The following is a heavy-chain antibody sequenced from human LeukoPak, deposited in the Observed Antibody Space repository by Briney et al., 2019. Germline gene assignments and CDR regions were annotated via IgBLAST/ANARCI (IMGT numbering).Heavy chain of an antibody. CDR2: IHPSGRL. CDR1: GASFSSGDQY. D-gene: IGHD3-22*01. CDR3: SRGLDSRKLGY. J-gene: IGHJ4*02. V-gene: IGHV4-31*03. Sequence: SETLSLTCTVSGASFSSGDQYWNWIRQSPGKGLEWIGSIHPSGRLYSNPSLESRVTISIDTSKNQFSLNLNSVTAADTAVYFCSRGLDSRKLGYWGQGTLVTVSS.